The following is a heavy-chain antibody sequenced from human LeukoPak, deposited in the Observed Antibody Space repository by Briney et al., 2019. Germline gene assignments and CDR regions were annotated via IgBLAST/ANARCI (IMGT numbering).Heavy chain of an antibody. CDR2: IYYSGST. Sequence: PSETLSLTCTVSGGSISSSSYYWGWIRQPPGKGLEWIGSIYYSGSTNYNPSLKSRVTISVDTSKNQFSLKLSSVTAADTAVYYCARTYSSSWVPYYFDYWGQGTLVTVSS. CDR3: ARTYSSSWVPYYFDY. D-gene: IGHD6-13*01. V-gene: IGHV4-39*07. CDR1: GGSISSSSYY. J-gene: IGHJ4*02.